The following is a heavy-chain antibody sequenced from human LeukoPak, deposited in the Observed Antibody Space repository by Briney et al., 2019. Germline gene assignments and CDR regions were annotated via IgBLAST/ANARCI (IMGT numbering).Heavy chain of an antibody. CDR3: AKDLLSLYGDYAEYFQH. CDR2: IKQDGSEK. J-gene: IGHJ1*01. V-gene: IGHV3-7*03. D-gene: IGHD4-17*01. CDR1: GFTFSSYW. Sequence: GGSLRLSCAASGFTFSSYWMSWVRQAPGKGLEWVANIKQDGSEKYYVDSVKGRFTISRDNAKNSLYLQMNSLRAEDTAVYYCAKDLLSLYGDYAEYFQHWGQGTLVTVSS.